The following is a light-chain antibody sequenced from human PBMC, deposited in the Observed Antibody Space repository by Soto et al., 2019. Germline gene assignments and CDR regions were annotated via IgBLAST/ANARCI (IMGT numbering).Light chain of an antibody. CDR1: QSVSDY. CDR3: QHRLAWPRT. CDR2: DVF. Sequence: EVVLTQSPATLSLSPGDRATLSCRASQSVSDYLAWYQQKPGQAPRLLMYDVFNRATGIPARFSGSGYGTDFTLTINSLEPEDFAVYSCQHRLAWPRTFGQGTKVEFK. J-gene: IGKJ1*01. V-gene: IGKV3-11*01.